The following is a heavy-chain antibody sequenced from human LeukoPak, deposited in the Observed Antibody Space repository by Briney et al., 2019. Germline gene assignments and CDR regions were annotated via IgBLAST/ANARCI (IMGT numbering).Heavy chain of an antibody. D-gene: IGHD2-2*01. V-gene: IGHV3-21*01. CDR3: ARDRAFSTSWDFDY. CDR2: ISSSSSYI. J-gene: IGHJ4*02. Sequence: KPGGSLRLSCAASGFTFSSYSMSWVRQAPGKGLEWVSSISSSSSYIYYADSVKGRFTISRDNAKNSLYLQMNSLRAEDTAVYYCARDRAFSTSWDFDYWGEGTLVTVSS. CDR1: GFTFSSYS.